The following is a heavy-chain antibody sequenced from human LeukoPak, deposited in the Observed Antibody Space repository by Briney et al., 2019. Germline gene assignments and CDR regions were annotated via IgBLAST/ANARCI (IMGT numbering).Heavy chain of an antibody. D-gene: IGHD2-15*01. CDR3: ARSRATGAPFDY. Sequence: ASETLSLTCTVSGGSISSGSDYWSWIRQSAGKGLEWIGRVYSSGSANYNPSLKSRLTMAVGTSKNQISLKLTSVTAADTAVYYCARSRATGAPFDYWGQGTLVTVSS. J-gene: IGHJ4*02. CDR1: GGSISSGSDY. V-gene: IGHV4-61*02. CDR2: VYSSGSA.